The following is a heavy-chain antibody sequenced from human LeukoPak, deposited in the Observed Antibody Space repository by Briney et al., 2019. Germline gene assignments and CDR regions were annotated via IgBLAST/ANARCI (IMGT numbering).Heavy chain of an antibody. CDR1: GFTFSSYG. CDR3: AKGVFGAHNWFDP. D-gene: IGHD3-3*01. CDR2: ISGSGGST. Sequence: GGSLRLSCAASGFTFSSYGMHWVRQAPGKGLEWVSAISGSGGSTYYADSVKGRFTISRDNSKNTLYLQMNSLRAEDTAVYYCAKGVFGAHNWFDPWGQETLVTVSS. V-gene: IGHV3-23*01. J-gene: IGHJ5*02.